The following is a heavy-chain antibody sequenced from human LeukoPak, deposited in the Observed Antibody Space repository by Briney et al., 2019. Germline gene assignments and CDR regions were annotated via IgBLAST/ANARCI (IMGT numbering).Heavy chain of an antibody. CDR3: ARVRGLMATTRGYFDY. CDR1: GGSISSYY. Sequence: PSETLSLTCTVSGGSISSYYWSWIRQPPGKGLEWMGYIYYSGSTNYNPSLKSRVTISVDTSKNQFSLKLSSVTAADTAVYYCARVRGLMATTRGYFDYWGQGTLVTVSS. J-gene: IGHJ4*02. V-gene: IGHV4-59*01. D-gene: IGHD5-24*01. CDR2: IYYSGST.